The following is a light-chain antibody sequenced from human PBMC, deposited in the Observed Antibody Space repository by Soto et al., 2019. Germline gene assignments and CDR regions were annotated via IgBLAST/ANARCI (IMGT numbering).Light chain of an antibody. CDR2: GAS. CDR1: QSVSSSY. Sequence: EIVLTQSPGTLSLSPGERATLSCRASQSVSSSYLAWYQQKPGQAPRLLIYGASSRATGIPDRFSGSGSGTDFTLTNSSLEPEDFALYYCQQYCSSPPYTFGQGTKLEI. CDR3: QQYCSSPPYT. J-gene: IGKJ2*01. V-gene: IGKV3-20*01.